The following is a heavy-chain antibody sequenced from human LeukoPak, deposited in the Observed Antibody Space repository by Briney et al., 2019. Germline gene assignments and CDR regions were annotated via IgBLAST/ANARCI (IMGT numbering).Heavy chain of an antibody. V-gene: IGHV1-2*02. Sequence: EAPVKVSCKASGYTFTGYYMHWVRQAPGQGLEWMGWINPNSGGTNYAQKFRGRVTMTRDTSISTAYMELSRLRSDDTAVYYCASPGSSSSRDYYYYMDVWGKGTTVTVSS. J-gene: IGHJ6*03. CDR2: INPNSGGT. CDR3: ASPGSSSSRDYYYYMDV. CDR1: GYTFTGYY. D-gene: IGHD6-6*01.